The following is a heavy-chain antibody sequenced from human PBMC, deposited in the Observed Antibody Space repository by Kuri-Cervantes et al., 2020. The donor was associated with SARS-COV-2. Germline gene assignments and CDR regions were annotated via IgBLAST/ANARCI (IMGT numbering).Heavy chain of an antibody. D-gene: IGHD3-22*01. CDR3: ARDGGGYYDSSGYYGQLGFDY. V-gene: IGHV3-48*02. CDR1: GFTFSSYS. Sequence: GESLKISCAASGFTFSSYSMNWVRQAPGKELEWVSYISSSSSTIYYADSVKGRFTISRDNAKNSLYLQMNSLRDEDTAAYYCARDGGGYYDSSGYYGQLGFDYWGQGTLVTVSS. J-gene: IGHJ4*02. CDR2: ISSSSSTI.